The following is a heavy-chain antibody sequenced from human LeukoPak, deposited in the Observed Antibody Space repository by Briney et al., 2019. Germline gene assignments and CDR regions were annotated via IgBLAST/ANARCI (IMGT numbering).Heavy chain of an antibody. CDR2: MYRKGTI. CDR3: ARDGENHYYDY. V-gene: IGHV3-66*01. Sequence: GASLRLSCAASGFTVSSNHNHMSWVRPAPGKGLEWVGVMYRKGTIFYADSVKGRFNISRDNSKNTVYLEMNSLRAEDTAVYYCARDGENHYYDYWGQGTLVSV. CDR1: GFTVSSNH. D-gene: IGHD7-27*01. J-gene: IGHJ4*02.